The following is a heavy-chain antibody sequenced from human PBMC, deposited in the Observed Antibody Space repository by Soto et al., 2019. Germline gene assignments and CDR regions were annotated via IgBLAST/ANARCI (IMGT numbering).Heavy chain of an antibody. V-gene: IGHV3-7*01. J-gene: IGHJ6*02. CDR3: ARDRGPPRYLYYGMDV. Sequence: GGSLRLSCAASGFTFSTYWMSWVRQAPGKGLEWVGNIKQDGSGENYVDSVKGRFTISRDNANHSLYLQMNSLRAEDTAVYYCARDRGPPRYLYYGMDVWGQGTTVTVSS. CDR2: IKQDGSGE. CDR1: GFTFSTYW. D-gene: IGHD3-10*01.